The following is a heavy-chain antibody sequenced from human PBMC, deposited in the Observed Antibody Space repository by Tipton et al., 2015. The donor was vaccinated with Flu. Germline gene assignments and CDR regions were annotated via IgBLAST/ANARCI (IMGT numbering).Heavy chain of an antibody. Sequence: SLRLSCAASGFTFDDYAMHWVRQAPGKGLEWVSGISWDSGKIAYADSVKGRFTISRDNAKNSLYLEMNSLRIDDTALYYCAKDSRGWHFDHWGRGTLVTVSS. CDR2: ISWDSGKI. CDR3: AKDSRGWHFDH. J-gene: IGHJ4*02. D-gene: IGHD3-22*01. V-gene: IGHV3-9*01. CDR1: GFTFDDYA.